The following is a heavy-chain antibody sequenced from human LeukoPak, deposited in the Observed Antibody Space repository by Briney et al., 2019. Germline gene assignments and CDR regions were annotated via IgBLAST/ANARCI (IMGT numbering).Heavy chain of an antibody. CDR1: GVSISSTSYY. CDR3: ARDGRFPPEVLPRYFDY. J-gene: IGHJ4*02. CDR2: IYYSGST. D-gene: IGHD1-26*01. Sequence: SETLSLTCTVSGVSISSTSYYWAWIRQPPGKGLEWIGNIYYSGSTYYNPSLKSRVTISVETSKNQFSLKLSSVTAADTAVYYCARDGRFPPEVLPRYFDYWGQGTLVTVSS. V-gene: IGHV4-39*07.